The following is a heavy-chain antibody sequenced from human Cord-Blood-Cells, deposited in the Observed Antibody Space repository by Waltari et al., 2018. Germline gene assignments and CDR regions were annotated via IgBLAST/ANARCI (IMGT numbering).Heavy chain of an antibody. V-gene: IGHV3-30*02. CDR2: IRYDGSNK. J-gene: IGHJ4*02. CDR3: AKPSSGSYYFDY. D-gene: IGHD1-26*01. CDR1: GFTFSSYG. Sequence: QVQLVESGGGVVQPGGSPRLSCAASGFTFSSYGMHWVRQAPGKGLEWVAFIRYDGSNKYYADSVKGRFTISRDNSKNTLYLQMNSLRAEDTAVYYCAKPSSGSYYFDYWGQGTLVTVSS.